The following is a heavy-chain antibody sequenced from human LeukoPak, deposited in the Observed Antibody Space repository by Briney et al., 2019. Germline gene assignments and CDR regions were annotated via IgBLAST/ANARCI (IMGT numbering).Heavy chain of an antibody. CDR2: INKDGSSK. CDR3: ARLVGYCSSTSCSIAHIDP. V-gene: IGHV3-7*01. J-gene: IGHJ5*02. Sequence: TGGSLRLSCVVSGFTFSNCWMSWVRQAPGKGLEWVAKINKDGSSKNYVDSVKGRFTISRDNAKNSLYLQMNSLRAEDTAVYYCARLVGYCSSTSCSIAHIDPWGQGTLVTVSS. D-gene: IGHD2-2*03. CDR1: GFTFSNCW.